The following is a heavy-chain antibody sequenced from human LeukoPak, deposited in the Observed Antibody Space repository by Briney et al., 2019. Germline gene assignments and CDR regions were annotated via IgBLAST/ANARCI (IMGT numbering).Heavy chain of an antibody. Sequence: SETLSLTCTVSGGSISSYYWSWIRQPAGKGLEWIGRIYTSGSTNYNPSLKSRVTMSVDTSKNQFSLKLSSVTAADTAVYYCARDYYDSSSYYYYNYWGQGTLVTVSS. CDR3: ARDYYDSSSYYYYNY. CDR2: IYTSGST. J-gene: IGHJ4*02. V-gene: IGHV4-4*07. CDR1: GGSISSYY. D-gene: IGHD3-22*01.